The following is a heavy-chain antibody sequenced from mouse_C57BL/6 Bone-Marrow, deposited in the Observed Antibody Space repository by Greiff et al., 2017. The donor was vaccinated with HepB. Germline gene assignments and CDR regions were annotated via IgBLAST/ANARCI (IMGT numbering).Heavy chain of an antibody. D-gene: IGHD1-1*01. V-gene: IGHV1-69*01. J-gene: IGHJ1*03. CDR3: ARRGSTVVDPWYFDV. CDR2: IDPSDSYT. Sequence: QVQLQQPGAELVMPGASVKLSCKASGYTFTSYWMHWVKQRPGQGLEWIGEIDPSDSYTNYNQKFKGKSTLTVDKSSSTAYMQLSSLTSEDSAVYYCARRGSTVVDPWYFDVWGTGTTVTVSS. CDR1: GYTFTSYW.